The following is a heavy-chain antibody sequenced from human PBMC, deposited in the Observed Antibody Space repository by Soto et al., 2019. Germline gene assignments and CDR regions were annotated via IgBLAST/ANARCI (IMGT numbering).Heavy chain of an antibody. D-gene: IGHD2-2*01. V-gene: IGHV3-33*06. CDR1: GFTFSSYG. CDR3: AKAPETNLYCSGTSCYDAGGLYMYV. Sequence: QVQLVESGGGVVQPGRSLRLSCAASGFTFSSYGMHWVRQAPGKGLEWVAVIWYDGSNKYYADSVKGRFTISRDNSKNSLDVQMHHLRAEDTAVYYCAKAPETNLYCSGTSCYDAGGLYMYVWGKGTTVPVCS. J-gene: IGHJ6*03. CDR2: IWYDGSNK.